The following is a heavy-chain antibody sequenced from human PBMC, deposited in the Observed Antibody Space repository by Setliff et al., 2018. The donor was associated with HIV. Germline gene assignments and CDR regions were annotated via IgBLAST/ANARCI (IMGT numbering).Heavy chain of an antibody. V-gene: IGHV3-30*02. Sequence: GGSLRLSCATSGLTFSNCGMHWVRQAPGKGLEWVASIRSDGSNKYYADSVKGRFTISRDNSKNTLYLQMNSLRAEDTAVYYCAKAFYPQYYHYYMDVWGKGTTVTVSS. D-gene: IGHD3-16*02. CDR1: GLTFSNCG. CDR3: AKAFYPQYYHYYMDV. CDR2: IRSDGSNK. J-gene: IGHJ6*03.